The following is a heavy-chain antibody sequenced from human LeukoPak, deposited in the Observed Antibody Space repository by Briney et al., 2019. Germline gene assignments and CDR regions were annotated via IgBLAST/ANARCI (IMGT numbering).Heavy chain of an antibody. J-gene: IGHJ3*02. V-gene: IGHV3-23*01. CDR3: AKDYDGGDDAFDI. Sequence: GGSLRLSCAASGFTSSSYAMSWVRQAPGKGLEWVSAISGSGGSTYYADSVKGRFTISRDNSKNTLYLQMNSLRAEDTAVYYCAKDYDGGDDAFDIWGQGTMVTVSS. CDR2: ISGSGGST. D-gene: IGHD3-16*01. CDR1: GFTSSSYA.